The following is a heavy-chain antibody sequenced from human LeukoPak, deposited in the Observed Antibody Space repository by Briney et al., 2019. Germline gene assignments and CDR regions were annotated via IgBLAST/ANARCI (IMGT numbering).Heavy chain of an antibody. CDR3: ARLSFRQAALDY. V-gene: IGHV1-18*01. Sequence: GASVKVSCKASGYTFTSYGISWVRQAPGQGLEWMGWISAYNGNTNYAQKFQGRVTMTRDTSISTAYMELSRLRSDDTAVYYCARLSFRQAALDYWGQGTLVTVSS. CDR2: ISAYNGNT. J-gene: IGHJ4*02. CDR1: GYTFTSYG. D-gene: IGHD2-15*01.